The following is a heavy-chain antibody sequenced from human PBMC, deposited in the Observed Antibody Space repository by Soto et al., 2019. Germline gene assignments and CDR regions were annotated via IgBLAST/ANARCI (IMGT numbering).Heavy chain of an antibody. CDR3: AKADYYGGNSGPFDY. Sequence: GGSLRLSCAASGFTFDDYAMHWVRQAPGKGLEWVSGISWNSGSIGYADSVKGRFTISRDNAKNSLYLQMNSLRAEDTALYYCAKADYYGGNSGPFDYWGQGTLVTVSS. D-gene: IGHD4-17*01. J-gene: IGHJ4*02. CDR2: ISWNSGSI. V-gene: IGHV3-9*01. CDR1: GFTFDDYA.